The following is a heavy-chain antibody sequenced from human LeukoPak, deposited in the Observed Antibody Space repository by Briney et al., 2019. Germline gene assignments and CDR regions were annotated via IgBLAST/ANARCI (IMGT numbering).Heavy chain of an antibody. CDR1: GFTFSSYG. J-gene: IGHJ4*02. D-gene: IGHD4-17*01. V-gene: IGHV3-30*18. CDR2: ITYDGSNK. Sequence: GRSLRLSCAASGFTFSSYGMNWVRQAPGKGLEWVAVITYDGSNKYYADSVKGRFTISRDNSKNTLYLQMNSLRAEDTAVYYCAKDIGDYVFLDYWGQGTLVTVSS. CDR3: AKDIGDYVFLDY.